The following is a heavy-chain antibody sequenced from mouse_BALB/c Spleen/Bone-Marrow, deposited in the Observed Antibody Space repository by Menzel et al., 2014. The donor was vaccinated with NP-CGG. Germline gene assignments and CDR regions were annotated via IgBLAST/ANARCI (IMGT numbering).Heavy chain of an antibody. Sequence: VQLVESGPELVRPGVSVKISCKGSGYTFTDYAMHWVKQSHAKSLEWTGVISTYSGNTNYNQKFKGKATMTVDKSSSTAYMELARLTSEDSAIYYCARSGWGSSLFAYWGQGTLVTVSA. CDR2: ISTYSGNT. D-gene: IGHD1-1*01. CDR3: ARSGWGSSLFAY. J-gene: IGHJ3*01. V-gene: IGHV1-67*01. CDR1: GYTFTDYA.